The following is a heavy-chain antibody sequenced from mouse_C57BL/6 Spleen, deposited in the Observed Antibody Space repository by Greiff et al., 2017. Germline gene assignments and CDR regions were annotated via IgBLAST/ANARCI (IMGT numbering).Heavy chain of an antibody. V-gene: IGHV1-7*01. CDR2: INPSSGYT. CDR3: SRCVHYDDAMDY. Sequence: VQLQQPGAELAKPGASVKLSCKASGYTFTSYWMHWVKQRPGPGLEWLGYINPSSGYTKYNQKFKDKATLTADKSSSTAYMQMSSLTSEDSAVYYFSRCVHYDDAMDYWGQGTSVTVSS. CDR1: GYTFTSYW. J-gene: IGHJ4*01. D-gene: IGHD2-4*01.